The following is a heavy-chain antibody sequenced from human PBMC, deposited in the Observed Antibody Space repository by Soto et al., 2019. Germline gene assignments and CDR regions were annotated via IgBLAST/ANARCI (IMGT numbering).Heavy chain of an antibody. CDR1: GFTFSSYS. D-gene: IGHD6-13*01. J-gene: IGHJ5*02. Sequence: GGSLRLSCAASGFTFSSYSMNWVRQAPGKGLEWVSSISSSSSYIYYADSVKGRFTISRDNAKNSLYLQMNSLRAEDTAVYYCARAVAAGGTSWFDPWGQGTLVTVSS. V-gene: IGHV3-21*01. CDR2: ISSSSSYI. CDR3: ARAVAAGGTSWFDP.